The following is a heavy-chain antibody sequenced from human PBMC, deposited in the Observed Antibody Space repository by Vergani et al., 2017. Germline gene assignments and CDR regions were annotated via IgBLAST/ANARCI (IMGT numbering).Heavy chain of an antibody. CDR1: GFTFSSYW. CDR3: ARDLSITASGY. J-gene: IGHJ1*01. Sequence: EVQLVESGGGLVQPGGSLRLSCAASGFTFSSYWMHWVRQAPGKGRVWVSRINSDGSSTSYADSVKGRFTSSRSNAKNTLYLQMNSLRAEDTAVYYGARDLSITASGYWGQGTLVTVSS. CDR2: INSDGSST. V-gene: IGHV3-74*01. D-gene: IGHD6-6*01.